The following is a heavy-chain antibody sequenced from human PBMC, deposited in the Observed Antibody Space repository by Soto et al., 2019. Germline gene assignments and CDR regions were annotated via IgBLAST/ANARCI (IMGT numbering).Heavy chain of an antibody. CDR3: TTPHQYDFWSGYRSMDV. J-gene: IGHJ6*02. V-gene: IGHV3-15*02. Sequence: EVHLLESGGALVQPGGSLRLSCAASGFAFNNAWMSWVRQAPGKGLEWVGRIKSMPDGGTTDYAAPVKGRFTISREDSENTLYLQMKSLKTDDTAVYYCTTPHQYDFWSGYRSMDVWGQGTTVTVSS. D-gene: IGHD3-3*01. CDR2: IKSMPDGGTT. CDR1: GFAFNNAW.